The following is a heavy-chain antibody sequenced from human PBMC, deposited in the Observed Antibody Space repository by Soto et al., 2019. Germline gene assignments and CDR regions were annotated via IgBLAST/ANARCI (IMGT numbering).Heavy chain of an antibody. D-gene: IGHD2-21*02. J-gene: IGHJ5*02. Sequence: SETLSLTCTVSGGSITDYSWVWIRQPAGKGLEWIGRIFSSGSTNYNPSPKGRITMSLDTSKNQFSLKLNSATATDTAVYFCARDQGVVVTADNWFDPWGQGILVT. CDR2: IFSSGST. V-gene: IGHV4-4*07. CDR1: GGSITDYS. CDR3: ARDQGVVVTADNWFDP.